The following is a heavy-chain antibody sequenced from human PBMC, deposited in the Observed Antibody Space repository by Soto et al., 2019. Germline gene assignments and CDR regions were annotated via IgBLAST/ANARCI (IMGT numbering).Heavy chain of an antibody. CDR2: IIPILGIA. CDR1: GGTFSSYT. V-gene: IGHV1-69*08. Sequence: QVQLVQSGAEVKKPGSSVKVSCKASGGTFSSYTISWVRQAPGQGLEWMGRIIPILGIANYAQKFQGRVPITADKSTSTAYMELSSLRSEDTAVYYCARDPLDYYGMDVWGQGTTVTVSS. J-gene: IGHJ6*02. CDR3: ARDPLDYYGMDV.